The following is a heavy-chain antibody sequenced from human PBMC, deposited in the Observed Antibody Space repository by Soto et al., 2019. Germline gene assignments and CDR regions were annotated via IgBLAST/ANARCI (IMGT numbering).Heavy chain of an antibody. V-gene: IGHV3-23*01. Sequence: GGSLRLSCAASGFTFSSYAMSWVRQAPGKGLEWVSAISGSGGSTYYADSVKGRFTISRDNSKNTLYLQMNSLRAEDTAVYYCAKGRLPHSSSSNFDYWGQGTLVTVSS. J-gene: IGHJ4*02. CDR1: GFTFSSYA. CDR3: AKGRLPHSSSSNFDY. CDR2: ISGSGGST. D-gene: IGHD6-6*01.